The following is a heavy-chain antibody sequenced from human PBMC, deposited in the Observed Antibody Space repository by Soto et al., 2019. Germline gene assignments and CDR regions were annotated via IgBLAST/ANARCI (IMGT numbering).Heavy chain of an antibody. D-gene: IGHD3-10*01. CDR2: ISGSGGST. Sequence: GSLRLSCAASGFTFSSYAMSWVRQAPGKGLEWVSAISGSGGSTYYADSVKGRFTISRDNSKNTLYLQMNSLRAEDTAVYYCAKAQLWFGELLDQTLFDYWGQGTLVTVSS. CDR1: GFTFSSYA. V-gene: IGHV3-23*01. J-gene: IGHJ4*02. CDR3: AKAQLWFGELLDQTLFDY.